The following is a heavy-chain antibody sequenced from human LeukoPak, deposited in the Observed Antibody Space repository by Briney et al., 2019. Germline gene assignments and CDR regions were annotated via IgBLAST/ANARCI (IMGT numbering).Heavy chain of an antibody. D-gene: IGHD3-16*01. Sequence: GGSLRLSCAASGFTFSSYWMNWARQAPGEGLEWVASINHNGNANYYVDSVKGRFTISRDNAKNSLYLQMSNLRAEDTAVYFCARGGGLDVWGQGATVTVSS. V-gene: IGHV3-7*03. J-gene: IGHJ6*02. CDR3: ARGGGLDV. CDR2: INHNGNAN. CDR1: GFTFSSYW.